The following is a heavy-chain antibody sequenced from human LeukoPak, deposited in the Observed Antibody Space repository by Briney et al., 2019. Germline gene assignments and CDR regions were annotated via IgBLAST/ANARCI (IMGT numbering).Heavy chain of an antibody. V-gene: IGHV1-2*02. J-gene: IGHJ4*03. D-gene: IGHD3-16*01. Sequence: ASVRDSPKAPGYTFTVYFMHWVRQAPGQGLEWMGLMNPDNGGTHYAQKFQGRVTMTRDSSISTAYMELSRLTSDDTAVYYCATLGGHSFAAQNGYWGQGTMVTVSS. CDR1: GYTFTVYF. CDR3: ATLGGHSFAAQNGY. CDR2: MNPDNGGT.